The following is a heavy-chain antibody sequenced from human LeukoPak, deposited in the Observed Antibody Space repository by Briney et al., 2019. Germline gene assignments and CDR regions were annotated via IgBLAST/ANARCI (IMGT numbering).Heavy chain of an antibody. CDR2: INGDGSST. D-gene: IGHD6-25*01. J-gene: IGHJ2*01. CDR3: ARGPPWYFDL. V-gene: IGHV3-74*01. Sequence: GGSLRLSCAAFGFTFSSYWMHWVRQAPGKGLVWVSRINGDGSSTAYADSVKGRFTISRDNAKNTLYLQMNSLTAEDTAVYYCARGPPWYFDLWGRGTLVTVSS. CDR1: GFTFSSYW.